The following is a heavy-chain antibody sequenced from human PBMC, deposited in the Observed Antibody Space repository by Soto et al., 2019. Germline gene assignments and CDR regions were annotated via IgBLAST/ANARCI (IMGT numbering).Heavy chain of an antibody. CDR2: ISYDGSNK. D-gene: IGHD1-26*01. CDR3: AREMQVGFDY. V-gene: IGHV3-30-3*01. CDR1: GFTFSSYA. Sequence: GESLKISCAASGFTFSSYAMHWVRQAPGKGLEWVAVISYDGSNKYYADSLKGRFTISRDNSKNTLYLQMNSLRAEDTAVYYCAREMQVGFDYWGQGTLVTVSS. J-gene: IGHJ4*02.